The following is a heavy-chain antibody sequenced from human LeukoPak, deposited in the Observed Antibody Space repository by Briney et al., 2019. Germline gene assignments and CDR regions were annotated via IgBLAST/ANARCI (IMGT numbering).Heavy chain of an antibody. CDR3: ATTRMTAAFDY. D-gene: IGHD6-13*01. V-gene: IGHV4-61*02. Sequence: SQTLSLTCTASGGSISSGSYYWSWIRQPAGKGLEWIGRIYTSGSTNYNPSLKSRVTISVDTSKNQFSLKLSSVTAADTAVYYCATTRMTAAFDYWGQGTLVTVSS. J-gene: IGHJ4*02. CDR1: GGSISSGSYY. CDR2: IYTSGST.